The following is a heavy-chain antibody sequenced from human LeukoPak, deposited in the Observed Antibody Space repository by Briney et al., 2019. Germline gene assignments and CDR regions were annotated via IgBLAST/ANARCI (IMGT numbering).Heavy chain of an antibody. CDR1: GGSISSYY. J-gene: IGHJ4*02. V-gene: IGHV4-59*01. D-gene: IGHD3-10*01. CDR3: ARGLDGSGREPFDY. CDR2: IYYSGST. Sequence: SETLSLTCTVSGGSISSYYWSWTRQPPGKGLEWIGYIYYSGSTNYNPSLKSRVTISVDTSKNQFSLKLSSVTAADTAVYYCARGLDGSGREPFDYWGQGTLVTVSS.